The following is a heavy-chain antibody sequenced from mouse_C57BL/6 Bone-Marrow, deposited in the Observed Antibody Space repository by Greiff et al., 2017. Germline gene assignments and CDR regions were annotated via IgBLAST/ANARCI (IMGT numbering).Heavy chain of an antibody. CDR2: IDPGDGYT. CDR3: ARENYYGSKGY. Sequence: VQLMESGPELVKPGASVKISCKASGYAFSSSWMNWVKQRPGKGLEWIGRIDPGDGYTNYNGKFKGKATLTADKSSSTAYMQLSSLTSEDSAVYFCARENYYGSKGYWGQGTTLTVSA. CDR1: GYAFSSSW. V-gene: IGHV1-82*01. J-gene: IGHJ2*01. D-gene: IGHD1-1*01.